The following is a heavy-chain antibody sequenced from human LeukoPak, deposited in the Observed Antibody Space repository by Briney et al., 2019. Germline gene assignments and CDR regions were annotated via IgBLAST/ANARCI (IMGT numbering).Heavy chain of an antibody. CDR2: IYYSGST. J-gene: IGHJ4*02. CDR1: GGSISSNSYY. CDR3: ARVPDYYYDSSGYIY. Sequence: SETLSLTCAVSGGSISSNSYYWGWIRQPPGKGLEWIGSIYYSGSTYYNPSLKSRVAISVDTSKNQFSLKLSSVTAADTAVYYCARVPDYYYDSSGYIYWGQGTLVTVSS. V-gene: IGHV4-39*07. D-gene: IGHD3-22*01.